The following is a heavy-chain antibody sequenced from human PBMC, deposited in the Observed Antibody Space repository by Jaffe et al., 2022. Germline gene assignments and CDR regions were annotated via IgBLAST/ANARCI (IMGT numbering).Heavy chain of an antibody. CDR1: GYTFTGYY. J-gene: IGHJ5*02. Sequence: QVQLVQSGAEVKKPGASVKVSCKASGYTFTGYYMHWVRQAPGQGLEWMGRINPNSGGTNYAQKFQGRVTMTRDTSISTAYMELSRLRSDDTAVYYCARDRSGRPLICSGGSCYRNWFDPWGQGTLVTVSS. V-gene: IGHV1-2*06. CDR2: INPNSGGT. D-gene: IGHD2-15*01. CDR3: ARDRSGRPLICSGGSCYRNWFDP.